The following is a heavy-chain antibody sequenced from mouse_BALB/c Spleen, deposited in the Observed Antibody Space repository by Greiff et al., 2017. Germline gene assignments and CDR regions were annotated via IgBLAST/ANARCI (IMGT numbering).Heavy chain of an antibody. CDR1: GFTFSSYA. Sequence: EVKLVESGGGLVKPGGSLKLSCAASGFTFSSYAMSWVRQTPEKRLEWVASISSGGSTYYPDSVKGRFTISRDNARNILYLQMSSLRSEDTAMYYCARGSYGSSYNWYFDVWGAGTTVTVSS. J-gene: IGHJ1*01. CDR2: ISSGGST. CDR3: ARGSYGSSYNWYFDV. V-gene: IGHV5-6-5*01. D-gene: IGHD1-1*01.